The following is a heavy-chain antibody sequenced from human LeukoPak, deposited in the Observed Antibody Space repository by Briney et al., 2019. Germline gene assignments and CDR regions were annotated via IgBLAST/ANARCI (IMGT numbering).Heavy chain of an antibody. CDR1: GFTVSSNS. J-gene: IGHJ4*02. Sequence: PGGSLRLSCTVSGFTVSSNSWSWVRQAPGKGLEWVSFTYSGGKTHSSDSVKGRFTISRDNAKTSLFLQMNSLRAEDSAVYYCARHLSGVAGYTYGRGIDYWGQGTLVTVSS. CDR3: ARHLSGVAGYTYGRGIDY. D-gene: IGHD5-18*01. CDR2: TYSGGKT. V-gene: IGHV3-66*04.